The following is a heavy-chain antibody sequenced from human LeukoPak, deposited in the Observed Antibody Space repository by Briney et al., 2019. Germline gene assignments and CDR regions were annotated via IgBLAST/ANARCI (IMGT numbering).Heavy chain of an antibody. Sequence: GGSLRLSCAASGFTFSSYSMNWVRQAPGKGLEWVSYISSSSSTIYYADSVKGRFTISRDKAKNSLYLQMNSLRDEDTAVYYCARHGYSSGWYIFDYWGQGTLVTVSS. CDR1: GFTFSSYS. V-gene: IGHV3-48*02. J-gene: IGHJ4*02. CDR3: ARHGYSSGWYIFDY. D-gene: IGHD6-19*01. CDR2: ISSSSSTI.